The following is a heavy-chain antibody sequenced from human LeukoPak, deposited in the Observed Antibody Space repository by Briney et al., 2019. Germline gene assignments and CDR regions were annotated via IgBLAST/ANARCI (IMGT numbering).Heavy chain of an antibody. D-gene: IGHD2-2*01. J-gene: IGHJ6*03. V-gene: IGHV4-59*02. CDR2: IYYTGST. Sequence: SETLSLTCTVSGGSVNSYYWSWIRQPPGEGLEWIGYIYYTGSTSYNPSLKRRVTISVDTSKNQLSLKVSSVTAADTAVYYCARWYCVSNTCYHMDVWGKGTTVTVS. CDR1: GGSVNSYY. CDR3: ARWYCVSNTCYHMDV.